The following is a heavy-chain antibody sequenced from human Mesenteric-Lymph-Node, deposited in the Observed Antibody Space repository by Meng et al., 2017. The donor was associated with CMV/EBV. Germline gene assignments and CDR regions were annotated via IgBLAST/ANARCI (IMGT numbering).Heavy chain of an antibody. Sequence: GSLRLSCAVYGGSFSGYYWSWIRQPPGKGLEWIGEINHSGGTNHNPSLKSRVTMSVDTSKNHFSLKLSSVTAADTAVYYCARGGAAVAEDGEYYFDYWGQGTLVTVSS. D-gene: IGHD6-13*01. CDR3: ARGGAAVAEDGEYYFDY. CDR2: INHSGGT. J-gene: IGHJ4*02. V-gene: IGHV4-34*01. CDR1: GGSFSGYY.